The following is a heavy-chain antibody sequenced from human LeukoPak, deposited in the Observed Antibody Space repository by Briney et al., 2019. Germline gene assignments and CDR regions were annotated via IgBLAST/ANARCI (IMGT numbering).Heavy chain of an antibody. CDR3: AKESESYNSSGSTFDY. D-gene: IGHD3-22*01. Sequence: QPGGSLRLSCAASGFSFSSYGMHWVRQAPGKGLQWVAFIRYDGSNRYYADSVKGRFTISRDNSKNTLYLQMNSLRAEDTAVYYCAKESESYNSSGSTFDYWGQGTLVTVSS. J-gene: IGHJ4*02. CDR1: GFSFSSYG. V-gene: IGHV3-30*02. CDR2: IRYDGSNR.